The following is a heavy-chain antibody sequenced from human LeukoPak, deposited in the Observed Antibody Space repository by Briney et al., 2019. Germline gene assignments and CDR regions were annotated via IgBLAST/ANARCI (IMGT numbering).Heavy chain of an antibody. Sequence: GGSLRLSCVASGFTFTTYWMHWVRQAPGKGLVWVSRINSAGSTTTYADSVQGRFTISRDNAKNTLYLQMNSLRAEDTAVYYCARGGAYSSGPFDYWGQGTLVTVSS. V-gene: IGHV3-74*01. CDR2: INSAGSTT. D-gene: IGHD6-25*01. CDR3: ARGGAYSSGPFDY. CDR1: GFTFTTYW. J-gene: IGHJ4*02.